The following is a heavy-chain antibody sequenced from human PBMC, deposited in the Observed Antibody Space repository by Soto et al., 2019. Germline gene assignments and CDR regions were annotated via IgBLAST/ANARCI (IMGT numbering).Heavy chain of an antibody. Sequence: ASVKVSCKTSGYTFTTYGISWVRQAPGQGLEWMIWISTSNGNTSYAQKFQGRVTMTTDTSTTTATMELRSLTPDDTAVYYCVRDSFGHAVFDYWSQGTLVTVSS. CDR1: GYTFTTYG. J-gene: IGHJ4*02. CDR3: VRDSFGHAVFDY. V-gene: IGHV1-18*04. D-gene: IGHD2-2*01. CDR2: ISTSNGNT.